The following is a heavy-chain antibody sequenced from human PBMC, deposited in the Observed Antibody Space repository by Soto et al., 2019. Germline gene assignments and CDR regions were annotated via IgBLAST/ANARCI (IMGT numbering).Heavy chain of an antibody. Sequence: QVQLVESGGGVVQPGRSLRLSCAASGFTFSSYAMHWVRQAPGKELEWVAVISYDGSNKYYADSVKGRFTISRDNSKNTLYLQMNSLRAADTAVYYCARMASFYCSGGSCYPTYGMDVWGQGTTVTVSS. D-gene: IGHD2-15*01. CDR2: ISYDGSNK. CDR1: GFTFSSYA. CDR3: ARMASFYCSGGSCYPTYGMDV. V-gene: IGHV3-30-3*01. J-gene: IGHJ6*02.